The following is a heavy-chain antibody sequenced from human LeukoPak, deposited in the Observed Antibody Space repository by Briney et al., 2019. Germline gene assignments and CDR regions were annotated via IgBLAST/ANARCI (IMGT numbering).Heavy chain of an antibody. CDR2: ISAYNGNT. J-gene: IGHJ4*02. Sequence: ASVKVSCKASGYTFTSYYMHWVRQAPGQGLEWMGWISAYNGNTNYAQKLQGRVTMTTDTSTSTAYMELRSLRSDDTAVYYCARVADYYDSSGYPYWGQGTLVTVSS. CDR1: GYTFTSYY. V-gene: IGHV1-18*04. D-gene: IGHD3-22*01. CDR3: ARVADYYDSSGYPY.